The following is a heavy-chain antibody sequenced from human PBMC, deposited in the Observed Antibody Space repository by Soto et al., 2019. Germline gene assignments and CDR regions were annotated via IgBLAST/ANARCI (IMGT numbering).Heavy chain of an antibody. V-gene: IGHV1-3*01. CDR2: ISGGNGNT. Sequence: QVHLVQSGAEVKKPGASVKVSCKASGYIFTKSAMHWVRQAPGQRLEWMGWISGGNGNTKYSPKLQDRVTITRDTSASTAYMELSSLRSEDTALYYCARDGVAAGNINFDHWGQGTLVTVSS. CDR3: ARDGVAAGNINFDH. CDR1: GYIFTKSA. D-gene: IGHD6-25*01. J-gene: IGHJ4*02.